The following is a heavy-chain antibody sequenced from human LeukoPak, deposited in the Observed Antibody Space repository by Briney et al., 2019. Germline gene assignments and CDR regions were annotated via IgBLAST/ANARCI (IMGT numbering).Heavy chain of an antibody. V-gene: IGHV3-7*01. CDR2: IKQDGSEK. CDR3: ATLHVDYYGSGSYDDAFDI. Sequence: SGGSLRLSCAASGFTFSSYWMSWVRQAPGKGLEWVANIKQDGSEKYYVDSVKGRFTISRDNAKNSLYLQMNSLRAEDTAMYYCATLHVDYYGSGSYDDAFDIWGQGTMATVSS. J-gene: IGHJ3*02. D-gene: IGHD3-10*01. CDR1: GFTFSSYW.